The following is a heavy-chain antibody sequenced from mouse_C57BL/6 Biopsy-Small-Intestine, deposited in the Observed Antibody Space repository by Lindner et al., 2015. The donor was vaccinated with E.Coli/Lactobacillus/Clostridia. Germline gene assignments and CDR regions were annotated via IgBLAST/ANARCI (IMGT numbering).Heavy chain of an antibody. CDR1: GYTFIGYS. D-gene: IGHD4-1*01. J-gene: IGHJ1*01. CDR3: ARVWDSHGYPSYGMDV. Sequence: SVKVSCKASGYTFIGYSIHWVRQAPGQGLEWMGWINTNSGGTLYAQNFQGRVTMTRDTSINVAYMDLSRLRFDDTAVYYCARVWDSHGYPSYGMDVWGQGTTVTVSS. V-gene: IGHV1-72*04. CDR2: INTNSGGT.